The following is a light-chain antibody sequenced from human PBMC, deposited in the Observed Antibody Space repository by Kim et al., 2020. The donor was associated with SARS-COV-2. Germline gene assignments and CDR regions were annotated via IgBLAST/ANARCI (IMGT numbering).Light chain of an antibody. J-gene: IGLJ2*01. Sequence: SYELTQPPSVSVSPGQTASITCSGDKLGDKYACWYQQKPGQSPVVVIYQDSKRPAGIPERLSGSNSGNTATLTISETQAMDEADYYCQAWDSSTAVFGGG. CDR1: KLGDKY. CDR3: QAWDSSTAV. V-gene: IGLV3-1*01. CDR2: QDS.